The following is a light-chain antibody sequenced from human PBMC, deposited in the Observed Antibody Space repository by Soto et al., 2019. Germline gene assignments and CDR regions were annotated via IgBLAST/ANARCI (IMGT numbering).Light chain of an antibody. CDR3: CSYAGSYTLVV. Sequence: QSALTQPRSVSGSPGQSVTLSCTGTSSDVGGYNYVSWYQQHPGKAPKLMIYDVSKRPSGVPDRFSGSKSGNTASLTISGLPAEDEADYYCCSYAGSYTLVVFGTGTKVTVL. CDR1: SSDVGGYNY. CDR2: DVS. V-gene: IGLV2-11*01. J-gene: IGLJ1*01.